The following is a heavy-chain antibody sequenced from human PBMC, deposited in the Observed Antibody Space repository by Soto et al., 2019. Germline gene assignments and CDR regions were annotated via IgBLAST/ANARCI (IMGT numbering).Heavy chain of an antibody. CDR1: SGSISSSNW. J-gene: IGHJ5*02. Sequence: PSETLCLTCAVSSGSISSSNWWSWVRQPPGKGLEWIGEIYHSGSTNYNPSLKSRVTISVDKSKNQFSLKLSSVTAADTAVYYCARDKGSGYDSGNWFDPWGQGTLVTVSS. CDR2: IYHSGST. CDR3: ARDKGSGYDSGNWFDP. V-gene: IGHV4-4*02. D-gene: IGHD5-12*01.